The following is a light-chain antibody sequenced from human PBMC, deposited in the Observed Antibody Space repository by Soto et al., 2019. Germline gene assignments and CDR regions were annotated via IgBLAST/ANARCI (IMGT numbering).Light chain of an antibody. CDR2: GNS. J-gene: IGLJ3*02. CDR3: QSSDSSLSAL. CDR1: SSNIGAGYD. V-gene: IGLV1-40*01. Sequence: QSVLTQPPSVSGAPGQRVTISCTGSSSNIGAGYDVHWYQQLPGTAPKLLIYGNSNRPSGVPDRFSGSKSGTSASLAITGLQEDDEADYYCQSSDSSLSALFGGGTKVTVL.